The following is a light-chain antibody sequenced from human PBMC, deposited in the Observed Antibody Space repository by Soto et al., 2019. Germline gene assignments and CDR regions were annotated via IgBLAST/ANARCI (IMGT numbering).Light chain of an antibody. Sequence: QSVLPQPASVSGSPGQSITISCTGTSSDFGGYNYVSWYQQHPGKAPKLMIYDVSNRPSGVSYRFSGSKSGSTASLTISGLQAEDEATYYCSSYTSSSTLYVFGTGTKVTVL. CDR3: SSYTSSSTLYV. V-gene: IGLV2-14*01. CDR1: SSDFGGYNY. CDR2: DVS. J-gene: IGLJ1*01.